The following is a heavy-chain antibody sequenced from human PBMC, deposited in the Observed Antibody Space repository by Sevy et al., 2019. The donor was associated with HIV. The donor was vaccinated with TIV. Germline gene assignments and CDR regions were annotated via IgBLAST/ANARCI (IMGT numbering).Heavy chain of an antibody. CDR1: GFTFSDSA. J-gene: IGHJ5*02. D-gene: IGHD2-15*01. CDR2: IELRSKNYAT. Sequence: GGSLRLSCAVSGFTFSDSAVHWVRQASGKGLEWVGRIELRSKNYATSYAESVMGRVTISRDDSANMAYLQMNRLRIEDTAVYYCTRDSGTHNWLDPWGHGTLVTVSS. CDR3: TRDSGTHNWLDP. V-gene: IGHV3-73*01.